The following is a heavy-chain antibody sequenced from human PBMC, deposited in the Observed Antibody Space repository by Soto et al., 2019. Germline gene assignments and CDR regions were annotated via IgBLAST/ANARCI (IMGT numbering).Heavy chain of an antibody. CDR1: GGTFSSYA. CDR2: IIPIFGTA. CDR3: ARDLTRLAARPPYYYGMDV. V-gene: IGHV1-69*13. J-gene: IGHJ6*02. Sequence: GASVKVSCKASGGTFSSYAISWVRQAPGQGLEWMGGIIPIFGTANYAQKFQGRVTITADESTSTAYMELSSLRSEDTAVYYCARDLTRLAARPPYYYGMDVWGQGTTVTVSS. D-gene: IGHD6-6*01.